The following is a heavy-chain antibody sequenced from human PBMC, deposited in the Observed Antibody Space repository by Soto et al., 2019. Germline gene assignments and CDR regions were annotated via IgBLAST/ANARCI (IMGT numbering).Heavy chain of an antibody. D-gene: IGHD3-10*01. V-gene: IGHV3-7*03. CDR1: GFTFSSYW. CDR2: IKQDESEK. Sequence: GGSLRFSCTVSGFTFSSYWMHWVRQAPGKGLEWVANIKQDESEKYYVDSVKGRFTISRDNAKNTLYLQMNSLRVEDTAIYYCAGSFGDHWGQGTLVTVSS. J-gene: IGHJ4*02. CDR3: AGSFGDH.